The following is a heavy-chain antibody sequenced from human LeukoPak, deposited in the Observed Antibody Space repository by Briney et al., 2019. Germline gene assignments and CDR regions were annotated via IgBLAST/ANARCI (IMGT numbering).Heavy chain of an antibody. Sequence: SETLSLTCAVYGGSFSGYYWSWIRQPAGKGLEWIGYIYYSGSTNYNPSLKSRVTISVDTSKNQFSLKLSSVTAADTAVYYCAKYCSGGSCYSDWAPFDPWGQGTLVTVSS. CDR1: GGSFSGYY. D-gene: IGHD2-15*01. V-gene: IGHV4-59*01. CDR3: AKYCSGGSCYSDWAPFDP. CDR2: IYYSGST. J-gene: IGHJ5*02.